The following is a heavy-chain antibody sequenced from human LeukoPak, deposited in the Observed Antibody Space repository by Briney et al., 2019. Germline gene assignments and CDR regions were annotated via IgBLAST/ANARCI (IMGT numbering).Heavy chain of an antibody. V-gene: IGHV1-69*13. Sequence: GASVKVSCKASGGTFSGYAISWVRQAPGQGLEWMGGIIPIFGTANYAQKFQGRVTITADESTSTAYMELSSLRSEDTAVYYCARDEGGYNRPFDYWGQGTLVTVSS. CDR1: GGTFSGYA. J-gene: IGHJ4*02. D-gene: IGHD5-24*01. CDR2: IIPIFGTA. CDR3: ARDEGGYNRPFDY.